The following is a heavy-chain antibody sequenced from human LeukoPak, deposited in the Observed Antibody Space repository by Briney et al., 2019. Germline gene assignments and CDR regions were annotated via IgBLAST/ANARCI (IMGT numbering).Heavy chain of an antibody. CDR2: INHSGST. J-gene: IGHJ3*02. D-gene: IGHD3-16*01. CDR1: GGSFSGYY. V-gene: IGHV4-34*01. CDR3: ARGGEYVGAFDI. Sequence: PSETLSLTCAVYGGSFSGYYWSWIRQPPGKGLEWIGEINHSGSTNYNPSLKSRVTISVDTSKNQLSLKLSSVTAADTAVYYCARGGEYVGAFDIWGQGTMVTVSS.